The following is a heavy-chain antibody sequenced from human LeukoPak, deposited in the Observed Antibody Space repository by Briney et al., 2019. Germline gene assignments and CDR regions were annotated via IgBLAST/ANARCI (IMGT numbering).Heavy chain of an antibody. CDR2: ISSSGSTI. D-gene: IGHD4-17*01. V-gene: IGHV3-48*03. CDR3: ARDFTYGDYGQYYYYYGMDV. CDR1: GFTFSSYE. J-gene: IGHJ6*04. Sequence: GGSLRLSCAASGFTFSSYEMNWVRQAPGKGLGWVSYISSSGSTIYYADSVKGRFTISRDNAKKLLYLQMNSLRVEDTAVYYCARDFTYGDYGQYYYYYGMDVWGKGTTVTVSS.